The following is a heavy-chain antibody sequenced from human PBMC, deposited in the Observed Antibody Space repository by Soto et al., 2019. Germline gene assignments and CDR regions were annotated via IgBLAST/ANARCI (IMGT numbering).Heavy chain of an antibody. Sequence: SVKVSCKASGGTFSSYAISWVRQAPGQGLEWMGGIIPIFGTANYAQKFQGRVTITADESTSTAYMELSSLRSEDTAVYYCAREHTSYYYGMDVWGQGTTVTVSS. CDR2: IIPIFGTA. CDR3: AREHTSYYYGMDV. V-gene: IGHV1-69*13. CDR1: GGTFSSYA. J-gene: IGHJ6*02. D-gene: IGHD2-21*01.